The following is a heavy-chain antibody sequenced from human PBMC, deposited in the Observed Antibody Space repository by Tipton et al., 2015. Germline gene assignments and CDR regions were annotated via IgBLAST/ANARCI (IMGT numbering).Heavy chain of an antibody. V-gene: IGHV3-9*01. CDR2: ISWNSGSI. J-gene: IGHJ4*02. CDR3: AKDQRHSTNWFIFDY. D-gene: IGHD6-13*01. CDR1: GFTFDDYA. Sequence: SLRLSCVASGFTFDDYAMHWVRQVPGKGLEWVSGISWNSGSIVYADSVKGRFTISRDNAKNSLYLQMNSLRAEDTALYYCAKDQRHSTNWFIFDYWGQGTLVTVSS.